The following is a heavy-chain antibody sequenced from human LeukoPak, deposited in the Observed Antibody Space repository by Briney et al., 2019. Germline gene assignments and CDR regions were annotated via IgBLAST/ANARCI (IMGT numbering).Heavy chain of an antibody. V-gene: IGHV1-46*01. CDR3: ARKLYLDY. CDR1: GGTFSSYA. CDR2: INPSGGST. Sequence: ASVKVSCKASGGTFSSYAISWVRQAPGQGLEWMGIINPSGGSTTFAQKFQGRVTMTRDTSTSTVYMELSSLRSEDTAVYYCARKLYLDYWGQGTLVTVSS. J-gene: IGHJ4*02.